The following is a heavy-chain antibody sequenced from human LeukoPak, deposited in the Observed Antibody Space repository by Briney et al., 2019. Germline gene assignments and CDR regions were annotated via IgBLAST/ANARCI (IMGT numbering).Heavy chain of an antibody. CDR3: ARGCSIPAAIRINWFDP. D-gene: IGHD2-2*02. J-gene: IGHJ5*02. Sequence: SETLSLTCTVSGGSISSGGYYWSWIRQHPGKGLEWIGYIYYSGSTYYNPSLKSRVTISVDTSKNQFSLKLSSVTAADTAVYYCARGCSIPAAIRINWFDPWGQGTLVTVSS. V-gene: IGHV4-31*03. CDR2: IYYSGST. CDR1: GGSISSGGYY.